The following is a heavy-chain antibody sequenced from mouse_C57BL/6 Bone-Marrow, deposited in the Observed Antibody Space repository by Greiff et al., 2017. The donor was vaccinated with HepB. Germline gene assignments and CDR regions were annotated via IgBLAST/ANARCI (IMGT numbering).Heavy chain of an antibody. CDR3: AREDYYGSSYDYFDY. CDR2: INPSTGGT. D-gene: IGHD1-1*01. CDR1: GYSFTGYY. J-gene: IGHJ2*01. V-gene: IGHV1-42*01. Sequence: VQLQQSGPELVKPGASVKISCKASGYSFTGYYMNWVKQSPEKSLEWIGEINPSTGGTTYNQKFKAKAILTVDKSSSTAYMQLKSLTSEDSAVYYCAREDYYGSSYDYFDYWGQGTTLTVSS.